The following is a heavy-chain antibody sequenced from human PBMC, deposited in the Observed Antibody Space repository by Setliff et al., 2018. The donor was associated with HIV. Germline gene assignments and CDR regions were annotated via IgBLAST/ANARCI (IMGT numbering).Heavy chain of an antibody. CDR3: ARAAVAGPWRKLDY. Sequence: ASVKVSCKASGYTFTSFGISWVRQAPGQGLEWMGRISAYNGNTDHAQRLQGRVTMTTDTSTRTAYMELRGLSSDDTAVYYCARAAVAGPWRKLDYWGQGTLVTVSS. J-gene: IGHJ4*02. CDR1: GYTFTSFG. D-gene: IGHD6-19*01. V-gene: IGHV1-18*01. CDR2: ISAYNGNT.